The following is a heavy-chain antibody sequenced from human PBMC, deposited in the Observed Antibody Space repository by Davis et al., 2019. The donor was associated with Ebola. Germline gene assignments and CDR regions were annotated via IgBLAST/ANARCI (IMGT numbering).Heavy chain of an antibody. D-gene: IGHD5-12*01. Sequence: SVKVSCKASGGTFSSYAISWVRQAPGQGLEWMGGIIPIFGTANYAQKFQGRVTITADKSTSTAYMKLIRLRAEDTAVYYCASSSGYDHYYGMDVWGQGTTVTVSS. CDR2: IIPIFGTA. CDR1: GGTFSSYA. V-gene: IGHV1-69*06. CDR3: ASSSGYDHYYGMDV. J-gene: IGHJ6*02.